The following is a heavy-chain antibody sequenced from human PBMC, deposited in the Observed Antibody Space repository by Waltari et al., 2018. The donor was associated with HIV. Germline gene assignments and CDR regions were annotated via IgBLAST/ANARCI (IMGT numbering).Heavy chain of an antibody. CDR3: ARDCSGGSCYSVYYYYGMDV. J-gene: IGHJ6*02. Sequence: QVQLVQSGAEVKKPGSSVKVSCKASGGTFSSYAISWVRQAPGQGLEWMGGIIPIFGTANYAQKFQGRVTITADESTSTAYMELSSLRSEDTAVYYCARDCSGGSCYSVYYYYGMDVWGQGTTVTVSS. D-gene: IGHD2-15*01. CDR2: IIPIFGTA. V-gene: IGHV1-69*01. CDR1: GGTFSSYA.